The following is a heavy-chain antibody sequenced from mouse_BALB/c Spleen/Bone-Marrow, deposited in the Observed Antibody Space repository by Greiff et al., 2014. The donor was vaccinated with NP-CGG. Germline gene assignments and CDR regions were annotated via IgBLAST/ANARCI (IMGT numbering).Heavy chain of an antibody. Sequence: QVQLKESGAELAKPGASVKMSCKASGYTFTSYWMHWVRQRPGQGLEWIGYVNPSTGYTEYNQRFKDKATLAAVKSSTTAYMQLSILTSEDSAVYYCARDDYDACAYWGQGTLVTVSA. CDR3: ARDDYDACAY. D-gene: IGHD2-4*01. J-gene: IGHJ3*01. CDR1: GYTFTSYW. V-gene: IGHV1-7*01. CDR2: VNPSTGYT.